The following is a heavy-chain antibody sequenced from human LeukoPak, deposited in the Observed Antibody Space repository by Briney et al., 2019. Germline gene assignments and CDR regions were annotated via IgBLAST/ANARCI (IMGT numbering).Heavy chain of an antibody. Sequence: TSETLSLTCTVSGGSVYTSDYYWGWVRQPPGKGPEWIGDIFYTGKTNYNPSLKSRVSISIDTSKNQFSLKLTSVTAADTAVYYCARVFDSWGQGTLVTVSS. J-gene: IGHJ4*02. CDR2: IFYTGKT. CDR3: ARVFDS. CDR1: GGSVYTSDYY. V-gene: IGHV4-39*07.